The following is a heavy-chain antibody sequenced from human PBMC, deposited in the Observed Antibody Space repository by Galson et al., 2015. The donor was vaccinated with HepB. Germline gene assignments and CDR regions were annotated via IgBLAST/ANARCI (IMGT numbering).Heavy chain of an antibody. D-gene: IGHD6-13*01. CDR3: AKRRGYSSSWNEFDY. Sequence: SLRLSCAASGFSFSYYAMNWVRLAPGRGLEWVSVISTTSDSTYYADSVKGRFTISRDNSKNTLFLQMNSLRAEDTAVYYCAKRRGYSSSWNEFDYWGQGTLVTVSS. CDR2: ISTTSDST. J-gene: IGHJ4*02. CDR1: GFSFSYYA. V-gene: IGHV3-23*01.